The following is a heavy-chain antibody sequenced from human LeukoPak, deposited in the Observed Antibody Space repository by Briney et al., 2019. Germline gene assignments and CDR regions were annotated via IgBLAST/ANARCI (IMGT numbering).Heavy chain of an antibody. CDR1: GFTFSNAW. D-gene: IGHD1-26*01. J-gene: IGHJ4*02. V-gene: IGHV3-15*01. Sequence: TGGSLRLSCAASGFTFSNAWMSWVRQAPGKGLEWVGRIKSRTDGATTDYAAPVKGRFTISSDDSRSTLYLQMNSLKTEDTAVYYCTLHSGSYSGWWGQGTLVTVSS. CDR2: IKSRTDGATT. CDR3: TLHSGSYSGW.